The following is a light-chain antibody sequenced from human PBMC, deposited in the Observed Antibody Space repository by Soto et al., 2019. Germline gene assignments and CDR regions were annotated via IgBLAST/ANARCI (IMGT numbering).Light chain of an antibody. Sequence: GDTVTLSCAESQNIENYLHWXQQXAXXXXXVXXXVASVLKDGVSSRFSGSGYGTDFTLTITSLQPEDFAMYYCQQSNSYPRITFGQGTRLEI. V-gene: IGKV1-39*01. J-gene: IGKJ5*01. CDR3: QQSNSYPRIT. CDR1: QNIENY. CDR2: VAS.